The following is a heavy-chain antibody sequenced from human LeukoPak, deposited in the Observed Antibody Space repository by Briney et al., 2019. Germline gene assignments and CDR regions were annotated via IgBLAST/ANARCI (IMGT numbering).Heavy chain of an antibody. J-gene: IGHJ3*02. CDR2: IKQDGSEK. Sequence: PGGSLRLSCAASGFTFGRYWMSWARQASGKGLEWVANIKQDGSEKYYVDSVKGRFTISRDNAKNSLYLQMNSLRAEDTAVYYCARVAVAATGAFDIWGQGTMVTVSS. D-gene: IGHD6-19*01. V-gene: IGHV3-7*04. CDR3: ARVAVAATGAFDI. CDR1: GFTFGRYW.